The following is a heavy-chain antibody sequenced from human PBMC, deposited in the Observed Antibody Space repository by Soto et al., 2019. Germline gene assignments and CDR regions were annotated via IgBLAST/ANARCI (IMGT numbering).Heavy chain of an antibody. CDR2: ISGSGGST. CDR3: AKKKAAAGTDVFDI. V-gene: IGHV3-23*01. J-gene: IGHJ3*02. CDR1: GFTFSSNA. Sequence: GESLKISCAASGFTFSSNAMSWVRQAPGKGLEWVSGISGSGGSTYYADSVKGRFTISRDTSKNTLYLQMNSLRAEDTAVYYCAKKKAAAGTDVFDIWGQGTMVTVSS. D-gene: IGHD6-13*01.